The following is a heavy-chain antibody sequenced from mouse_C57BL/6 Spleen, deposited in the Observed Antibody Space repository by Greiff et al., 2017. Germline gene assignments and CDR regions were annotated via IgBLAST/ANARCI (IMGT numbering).Heavy chain of an antibody. CDR3: VSSTGGYFDY. CDR1: GFTFTDYY. J-gene: IGHJ2*01. D-gene: IGHD4-1*02. CDR2: IRNKANGYTT. Sequence: EVMLVESGGGLVQPGGSLSLSCAASGFTFTDYYMSWVRQPPGKALEWLGFIRNKANGYTTEYSASVKGRFTISRDNSQSILYLQMNALRAEDSATYYCVSSTGGYFDYWGQGTTLTVSS. V-gene: IGHV7-3*01.